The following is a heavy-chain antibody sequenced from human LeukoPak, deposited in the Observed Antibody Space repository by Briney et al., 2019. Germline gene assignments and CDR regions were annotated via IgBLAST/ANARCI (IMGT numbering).Heavy chain of an antibody. Sequence: SETLSLTCTVSGGSISSYYWSWIRQPPGKGREWIGYIYYSGGTNYNTSLKSGATISVETPKTPFTLKLTAVTAADTAVYYCSSTYYYDSSGYYAFDYWGQGTLVTVSS. V-gene: IGHV4-59*01. CDR3: SSTYYYDSSGYYAFDY. CDR2: IYYSGGT. CDR1: GGSISSYY. D-gene: IGHD3-22*01. J-gene: IGHJ4*02.